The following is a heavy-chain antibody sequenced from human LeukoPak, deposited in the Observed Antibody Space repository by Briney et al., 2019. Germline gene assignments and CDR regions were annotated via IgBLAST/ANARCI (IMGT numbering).Heavy chain of an antibody. Sequence: ASVKVSCKSSGYSFTDYFIHWVRQAPGQGPEWMGCINTYSGGAHYAQKFKGWVSLTRDTSSDTAFMELSSLRSDATAIYYCARDDSSGWSTGGDAFDIWGQGTMVTVSS. V-gene: IGHV1-2*04. CDR1: GYSFTDYF. CDR2: INTYSGGA. J-gene: IGHJ3*02. D-gene: IGHD6-19*01. CDR3: ARDDSSGWSTGGDAFDI.